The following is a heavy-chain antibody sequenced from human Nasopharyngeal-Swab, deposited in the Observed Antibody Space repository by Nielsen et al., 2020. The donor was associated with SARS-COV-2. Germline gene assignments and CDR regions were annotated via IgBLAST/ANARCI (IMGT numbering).Heavy chain of an antibody. J-gene: IGHJ4*02. D-gene: IGHD6-13*01. CDR2: IYYNGNT. V-gene: IGHV4-39*01. CDR3: VRASSWYYFDY. CDR1: GVSIAYSTFY. Sequence: SETLSLTCTLSGVSIAYSTFYWGWIRQPPGKGLEWIGNIYYNGNTYQNPSLKSRLTISVDKSKNQFSLQLSSVTAADTAVYYCVRASSWYYFDYCAQGTQVTVSS.